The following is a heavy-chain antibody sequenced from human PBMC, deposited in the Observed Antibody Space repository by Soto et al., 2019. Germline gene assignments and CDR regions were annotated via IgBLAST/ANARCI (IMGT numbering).Heavy chain of an antibody. D-gene: IGHD3-9*01. CDR3: ARVFVDWLLENQNWFDP. CDR2: IYYSGST. V-gene: IGHV4-61*01. Sequence: SETLSLTCTVSGGSVSSGSYYWSWIRQPPGKGLEWIGYIYYSGSTNYNPSLKSRVTISVDTSKNQFSLKLSSVTAADTAVYYCARVFVDWLLENQNWFDPWGQGTLVTVSS. CDR1: GGSVSSGSYY. J-gene: IGHJ5*02.